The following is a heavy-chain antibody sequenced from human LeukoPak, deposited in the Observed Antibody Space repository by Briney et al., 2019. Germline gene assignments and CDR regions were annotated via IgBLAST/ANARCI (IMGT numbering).Heavy chain of an antibody. D-gene: IGHD3-22*01. J-gene: IGHJ4*02. CDR1: GFTFSSYA. CDR2: ISGSGGST. V-gene: IGHV3-23*01. CDR3: AKDYYDSSGYYPRLDY. Sequence: GGSLRLSCAASGFTFSSYAMSWVRQAPGKGLEWVSAISGSGGSTYYADSVKGRFTISRDNSKNTLCLQMNSLRAEDTAVYYCAKDYYDSSGYYPRLDYWGQGTLVTVSS.